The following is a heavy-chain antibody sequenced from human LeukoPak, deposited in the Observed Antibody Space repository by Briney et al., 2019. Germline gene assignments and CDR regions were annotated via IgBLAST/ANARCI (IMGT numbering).Heavy chain of an antibody. CDR2: IYPGDSDT. CDR3: ARGYNWNYLAFDI. Sequence: GESLKISCNGSGYSFASYWIGWERQMPGKGLEWMGIIYPGDSDTRYSPSFQGQVTIPADKSISTAYLQWSSLKASDTAMYYCARGYNWNYLAFDIWGQGTMVTVSP. J-gene: IGHJ3*02. CDR1: GYSFASYW. V-gene: IGHV5-51*01. D-gene: IGHD1-7*01.